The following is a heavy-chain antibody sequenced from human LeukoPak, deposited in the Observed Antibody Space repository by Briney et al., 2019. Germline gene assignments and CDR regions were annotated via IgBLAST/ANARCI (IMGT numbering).Heavy chain of an antibody. Sequence: GGSLRLSCAASGFTFSSYAMSWVRQAPGKGLEWVSAISGSGGSTYYADSVKGRLTISRDNSKNTLYLQMNSLRAEDTAVYYCAKDGADFWSGRHFDYWGQGTLVTVSS. J-gene: IGHJ4*02. D-gene: IGHD3-3*01. V-gene: IGHV3-23*01. CDR3: AKDGADFWSGRHFDY. CDR1: GFTFSSYA. CDR2: ISGSGGST.